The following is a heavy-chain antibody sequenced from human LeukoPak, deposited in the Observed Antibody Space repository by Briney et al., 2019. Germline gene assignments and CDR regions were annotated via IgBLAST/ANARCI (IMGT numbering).Heavy chain of an antibody. Sequence: SETLSLTCPVYGGSFSDYHWTWIRQPPGKGLQWIAEIDHSGSANYNPSLSPSLTRQVTISVDTSKNQFSLKVRSVTAANTAVYFCARVRKSFTGSFFSFAYYYYMDVWGQGTTVTVSS. CDR3: ARVRKSFTGSFFSFAYYYYMDV. V-gene: IGHV4-34*01. J-gene: IGHJ6*03. D-gene: IGHD1-26*01. CDR1: GGSFSDYH. CDR2: IDHSGSA.